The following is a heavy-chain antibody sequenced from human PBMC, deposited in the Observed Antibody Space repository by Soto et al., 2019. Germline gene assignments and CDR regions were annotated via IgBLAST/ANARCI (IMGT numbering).Heavy chain of an antibody. Sequence: GGSLXLSCVGSGFSFSSYSMNWVRQAPGKGLEWVSSISSSSTAIFYGDSVKGRFIXSRDNAENSLYLQMNSLRAEDTAVYYCVRHTCPDCDSIGYWGLGTLVTVSS. V-gene: IGHV3-21*01. J-gene: IGHJ4*02. CDR3: VRHTCPDCDSIGY. CDR2: ISSSSTAI. CDR1: GFSFSSYS. D-gene: IGHD2-21*01.